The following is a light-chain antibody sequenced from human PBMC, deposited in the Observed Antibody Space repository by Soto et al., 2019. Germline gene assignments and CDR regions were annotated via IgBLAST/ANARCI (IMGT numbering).Light chain of an antibody. Sequence: QSALTQPASVSGSPGQSITISCTGTSPNVGVYKLVSWYQQHPGKAPKLIIYEGSKRPSGVSNRFSGSKSSNAAYLTISGLQAEDEADYHCCSYAGESTVTFGGGTKLTVL. J-gene: IGLJ2*01. CDR2: EGS. V-gene: IGLV2-23*01. CDR1: SPNVGVYKL. CDR3: CSYAGESTVT.